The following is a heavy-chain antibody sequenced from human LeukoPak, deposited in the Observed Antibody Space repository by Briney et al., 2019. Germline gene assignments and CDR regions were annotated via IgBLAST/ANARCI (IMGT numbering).Heavy chain of an antibody. V-gene: IGHV3-23*01. J-gene: IGHJ4*02. CDR2: ISDSGDYT. CDR1: GFTFRSYD. Sequence: GGSLRLSCAASGFTFRSYDMTWVRLPPGKGLEWVSGISDSGDYTYYADSVRGRFTISRGNSKNTLYLQMNSLRAEDTAVYYCAKGRSGFHYWGQGTLVTVSS. D-gene: IGHD2-15*01. CDR3: AKGRSGFHY.